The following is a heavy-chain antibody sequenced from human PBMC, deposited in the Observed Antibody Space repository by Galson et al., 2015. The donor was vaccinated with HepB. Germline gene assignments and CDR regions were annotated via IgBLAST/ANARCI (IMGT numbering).Heavy chain of an antibody. CDR1: GFTFSSYA. CDR3: AKVGGYQLDAFDI. CDR2: IWYDGSNK. Sequence: SLRLSCAASGFTFSSYAMHWVRQAPGKGLEWVAVIWYDGSNKYYADSVKGRFTISRDNSKNTLYLQMNSLRAEDTAVYYCAKVGGYQLDAFDIWGQGTMVTVSS. D-gene: IGHD2-2*01. V-gene: IGHV3-30*04. J-gene: IGHJ3*02.